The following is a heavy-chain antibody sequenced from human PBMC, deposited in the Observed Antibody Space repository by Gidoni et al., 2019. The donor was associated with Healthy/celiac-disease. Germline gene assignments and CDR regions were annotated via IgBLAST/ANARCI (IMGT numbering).Heavy chain of an antibody. CDR1: AFTFSSYG. CDR3: ARELSSSHYYYYYGMDV. D-gene: IGHD6-13*01. Sequence: QVQLVESGGGVVQPGRSLRLSCAASAFTFSSYGMHWVRQAPGKGLEWVAVIWYDGSNKYYADSVKGRFTISRDNSKNTLYLQMNSLRAEDTAVYYCARELSSSHYYYYYGMDVWGQGTTVTVSS. CDR2: IWYDGSNK. V-gene: IGHV3-33*01. J-gene: IGHJ6*02.